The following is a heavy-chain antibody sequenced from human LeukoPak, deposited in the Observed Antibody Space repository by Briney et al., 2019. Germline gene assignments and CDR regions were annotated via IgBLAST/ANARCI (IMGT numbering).Heavy chain of an antibody. Sequence: SVKVSCKASGYTFINYGISWVGQAPGQGLEWMGGIIPSFGKTNYAQKFQGRVTITTEEATSTAYMELSSLRSDDTAVYYCAREKISGSAFYFDYWGQGTLVTVSS. CDR3: AREKISGSAFYFDY. J-gene: IGHJ4*02. CDR1: GYTFINYG. CDR2: IIPSFGKT. V-gene: IGHV1-69*05. D-gene: IGHD5-12*01.